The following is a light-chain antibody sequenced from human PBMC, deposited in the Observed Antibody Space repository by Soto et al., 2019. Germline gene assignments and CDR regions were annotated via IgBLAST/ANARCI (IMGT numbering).Light chain of an antibody. CDR3: TSYVGNDIWV. J-gene: IGLJ3*02. V-gene: IGLV2-8*01. CDR2: EVT. Sequence: QSVLTQPPSASGSPGQSVTISCTGTSSDVGAYNYVSWYQQYPGKAPQLMIYEVTKRPSGVPDRFSGSKSGNTASLTVSGLQAEDEADYYCTSYVGNDIWVFGGGTKLTVL. CDR1: SSDVGAYNY.